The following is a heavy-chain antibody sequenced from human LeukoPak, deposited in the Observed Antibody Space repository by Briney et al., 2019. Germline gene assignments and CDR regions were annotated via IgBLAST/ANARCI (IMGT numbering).Heavy chain of an antibody. J-gene: IGHJ4*02. Sequence: ASVKVSCKASGYTFTSYYMHWVRQAPGQGLEWMGIINPSGGSTSYAQKFQGRVTMTRDTSTSTVYMELSSLRSEDTAVYYCARDGGYCSTTSCYAFYWGQGTLVTVSS. CDR1: GYTFTSYY. CDR2: INPSGGST. V-gene: IGHV1-46*01. D-gene: IGHD2-2*01. CDR3: ARDGGYCSTTSCYAFY.